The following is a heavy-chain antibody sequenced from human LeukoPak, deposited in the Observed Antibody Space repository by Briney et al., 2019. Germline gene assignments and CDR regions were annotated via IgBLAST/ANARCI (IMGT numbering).Heavy chain of an antibody. CDR1: GYTLTELS. V-gene: IGHV1-24*01. Sequence: ASVKVSCKVSGYTLTELSMHWVRQAPGKGLEWMGGFDPEDGETIYAQKFQGRVTMTEDTSTDTAYMELRSLRSDDTAMYYCARLDLAYASGNYYRSWFDPWGQGTLVTVSS. D-gene: IGHD3-10*01. J-gene: IGHJ5*02. CDR2: FDPEDGET. CDR3: ARLDLAYASGNYYRSWFDP.